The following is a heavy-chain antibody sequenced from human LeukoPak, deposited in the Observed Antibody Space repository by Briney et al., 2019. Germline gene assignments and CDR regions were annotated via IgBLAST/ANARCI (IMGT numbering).Heavy chain of an antibody. Sequence: SETLSLTCTVSGGSISSSSYYWGWIRRPPGKGLEWIGSIYYSGSTYYNPSLKSRVTISVDTSKNQFSLKLSSVTAADTAVYYCAEITVASSHYYDSSGYYYGGVFDYWGQGTLVTVSS. CDR3: AEITVASSHYYDSSGYYYGGVFDY. J-gene: IGHJ4*02. D-gene: IGHD3-22*01. CDR2: IYYSGST. CDR1: GGSISSSSYY. V-gene: IGHV4-39*01.